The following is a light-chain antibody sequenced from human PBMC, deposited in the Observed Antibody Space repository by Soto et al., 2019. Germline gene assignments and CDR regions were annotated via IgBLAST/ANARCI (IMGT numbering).Light chain of an antibody. CDR1: QSVSSY. V-gene: IGKV3-11*01. CDR3: QQRSNWPRRFT. Sequence: EIVLTQSPATLSLSPWERATLSCRASQSVSSYLAWYQQKPGQAPRLLIYDASNRATGIPARFSGSGSGTDFTLTISSLEPEDFAVYYCQQRSNWPRRFTFGPGTKVDIK. J-gene: IGKJ3*01. CDR2: DAS.